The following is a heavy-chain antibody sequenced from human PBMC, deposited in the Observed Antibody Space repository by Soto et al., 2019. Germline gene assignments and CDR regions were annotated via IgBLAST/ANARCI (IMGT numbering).Heavy chain of an antibody. CDR2: IIPIFGTA. Sequence: SVKVSCKASGGTFSSYAISWVRQAPGQGLEWMGGIIPIFGTANYAQKFQGRVTITADESTSTAYMELSSLRSEDTAVYYCARQLEYSGYDYNYYGMDVWGQGTTVTVSS. V-gene: IGHV1-69*13. CDR1: GGTFSSYA. CDR3: ARQLEYSGYDYNYYGMDV. J-gene: IGHJ6*02. D-gene: IGHD5-12*01.